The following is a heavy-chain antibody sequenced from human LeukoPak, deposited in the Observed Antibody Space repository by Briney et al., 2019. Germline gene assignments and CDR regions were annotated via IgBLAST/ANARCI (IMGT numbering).Heavy chain of an antibody. CDR1: GDSISSSGDY. D-gene: IGHD3-16*01. J-gene: IGHJ6*03. Sequence: PSETLSLTCSVSGDSISSSGDYWGWIRQPPGKGLEWIGNIYYSGSTYYNPSLKSRVTIAVDTSKNQFSLKPSSLTAADTAVYYCARIGATYPHYYMDVWGKGTTVTVSS. V-gene: IGHV4-39*01. CDR3: ARIGATYPHYYMDV. CDR2: IYYSGST.